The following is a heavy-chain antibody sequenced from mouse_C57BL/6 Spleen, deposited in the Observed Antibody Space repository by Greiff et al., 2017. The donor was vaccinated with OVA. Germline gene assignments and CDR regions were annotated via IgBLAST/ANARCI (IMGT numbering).Heavy chain of an antibody. CDR2: ISYDGSN. V-gene: IGHV3-6*01. Sequence: EVQVVESGPGLVKPSQSLSLTCSVTGYSITSGYYWNWIRQFPGNKLEWMGYISYDGSNNYNPSLKNRISITRDTSKNQFFLKLNSVTTEDTATYYCARGLRLGDYWGQGTSVTVSS. J-gene: IGHJ4*01. D-gene: IGHD1-1*01. CDR3: ARGLRLGDY. CDR1: GYSITSGYY.